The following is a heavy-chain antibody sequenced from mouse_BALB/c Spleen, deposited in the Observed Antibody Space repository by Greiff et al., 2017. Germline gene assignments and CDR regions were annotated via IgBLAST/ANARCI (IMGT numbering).Heavy chain of an antibody. Sequence: QVQLKESGPGLVAPSQSLSITCTVSGFSLTGYGVNWVRQPPGKGLEWLGMIWGDGSTDYNSALKSRLSISKNNSKSQVFLKMNSLQTDDTARYYCARARGAMDYWGQGTSVTVSS. CDR2: IWGDGST. CDR3: ARARGAMDY. CDR1: GFSLTGYG. J-gene: IGHJ4*01. V-gene: IGHV2-6-7*01.